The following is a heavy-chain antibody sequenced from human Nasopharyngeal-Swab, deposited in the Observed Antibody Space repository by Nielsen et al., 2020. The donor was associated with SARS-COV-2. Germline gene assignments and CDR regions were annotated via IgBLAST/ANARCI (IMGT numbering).Heavy chain of an antibody. J-gene: IGHJ5*02. Sequence: GESLKISCKGSGYSFTSYWIGWVRQMPGKGLEWMGIIYPGDSDTRYSPSFQCQVTISADKSISTAYLQWSSLKASDTAMYYCTRRSFTFGDIRFDPWGQGTLVTVSS. CDR3: TRRSFTFGDIRFDP. D-gene: IGHD3-16*01. V-gene: IGHV5-51*01. CDR1: GYSFTSYW. CDR2: IYPGDSDT.